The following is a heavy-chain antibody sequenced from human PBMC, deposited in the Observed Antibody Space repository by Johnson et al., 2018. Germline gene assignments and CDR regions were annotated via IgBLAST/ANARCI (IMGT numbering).Heavy chain of an antibody. CDR1: GYTFTSYD. Sequence: QVQLVQSGAEVKKPGASVKVSCKASGYTFTSYDINWVRQATGQGLEWMGWMNPNSGNTGYAQKFQGRVTMTRNTSISTAYMELSSLRSEDTAVYYCARVGDTATVYYYYYYYMDVWGKGTTVTVSS. CDR2: MNPNSGNT. J-gene: IGHJ6*03. D-gene: IGHD5-18*01. CDR3: ARVGDTATVYYYYYYYMDV. V-gene: IGHV1-8*01.